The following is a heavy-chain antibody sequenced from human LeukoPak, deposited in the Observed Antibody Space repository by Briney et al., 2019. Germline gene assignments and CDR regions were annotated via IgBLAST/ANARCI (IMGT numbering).Heavy chain of an antibody. J-gene: IGHJ3*02. D-gene: IGHD3-10*01. Sequence: ETLSLTCAVYGGSFSGYYWSWIRQPPGKGLEWIGEINHSGSINYNPSLKSRVTISIDTSKSQVSVRLSSVTAADTAVYYCARDSWGYYDFDIWGQGTVVTFSS. V-gene: IGHV4-34*01. CDR3: ARDSWGYYDFDI. CDR2: INHSGSI. CDR1: GGSFSGYY.